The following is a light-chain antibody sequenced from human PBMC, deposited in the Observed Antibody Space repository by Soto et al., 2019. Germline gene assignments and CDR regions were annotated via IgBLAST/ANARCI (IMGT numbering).Light chain of an antibody. CDR2: WAS. CDR3: QQYYGHPYS. Sequence: DIVVTQSPDSLGVSLGERATINCKSSRSVLSTSNNKDYLAWYQQKPGQPPKLLIYWASTRESGVPDRFTGSVSGSDFNLTITGLKAEDVAVYFCQQYYGHPYSFGQGTKL. J-gene: IGKJ2*03. CDR1: RSVLSTSNNKDY. V-gene: IGKV4-1*01.